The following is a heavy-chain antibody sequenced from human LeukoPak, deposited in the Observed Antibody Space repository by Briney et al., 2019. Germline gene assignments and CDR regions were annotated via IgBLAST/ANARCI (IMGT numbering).Heavy chain of an antibody. CDR2: IIPIFGTA. CDR1: GGTFSSYA. Sequence: SVKVSCKASGGTFSSYAISWVRQAPGQGLEWMGGIIPIFGTANYAQKFQGRVTITADESTSTAYMELSSLRSEDTAVYYCAGEGGCTNGVCYNDAFDIWGQGTMVTVSS. D-gene: IGHD2-8*01. J-gene: IGHJ3*02. CDR3: AGEGGCTNGVCYNDAFDI. V-gene: IGHV1-69*13.